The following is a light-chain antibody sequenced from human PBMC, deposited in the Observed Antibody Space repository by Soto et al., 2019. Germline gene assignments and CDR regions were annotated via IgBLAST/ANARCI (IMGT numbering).Light chain of an antibody. V-gene: IGLV2-14*03. J-gene: IGLJ3*02. CDR3: CSHSSSITWM. Sequence: QSVLTQTASVSGSPGQSITIYCSGTSSDVGGYNFVSWYQQHPGKAPKLIIHEVTNRPSGVSGRFSGSKSGNTAFLTISGLQAEDEAVYYCCSHSSSITWMFGGGTKLTVL. CDR1: SSDVGGYNF. CDR2: EVT.